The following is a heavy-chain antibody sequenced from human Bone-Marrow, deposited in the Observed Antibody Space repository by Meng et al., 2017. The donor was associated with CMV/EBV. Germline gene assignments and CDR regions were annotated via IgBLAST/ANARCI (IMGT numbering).Heavy chain of an antibody. CDR1: GFTFSSYA. Sequence: GGSLRLSCAASGFTFSSYAMSWVRQAPGKGLEWVSVIYSGGSSTYYADSVKGRFTISRDNSKNTLYLQMNSLRAEDTAVYYCARGDIVVVPAAPFDYWGQGTLVTVSS. J-gene: IGHJ4*02. V-gene: IGHV3-23*03. CDR3: ARGDIVVVPAAPFDY. CDR2: IYSGGSST. D-gene: IGHD2-2*01.